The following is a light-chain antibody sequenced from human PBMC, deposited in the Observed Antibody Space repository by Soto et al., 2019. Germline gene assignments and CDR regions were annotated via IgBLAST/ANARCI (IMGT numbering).Light chain of an antibody. CDR3: QTWGTGIVV. CDR2: LNSDGSH. CDR1: SGHSNYA. Sequence: QAVVTQSPSASASLGASVKLTCTLSSGHSNYAIAWHQQQPEKGPRYLMKLNSDGSHSKGDGIPDRFSGSSSGAERYLTISGLQSEDEADYYCQTWGTGIVVFGGGTKVTVL. V-gene: IGLV4-69*01. J-gene: IGLJ2*01.